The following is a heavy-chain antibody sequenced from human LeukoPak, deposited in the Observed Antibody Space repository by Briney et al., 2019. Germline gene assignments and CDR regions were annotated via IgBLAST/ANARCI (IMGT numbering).Heavy chain of an antibody. V-gene: IGHV3-74*01. CDR1: GFTFSSNW. CDR3: ARAGEGLLAYSFDM. D-gene: IGHD1-26*01. CDR2: MNIDGWGP. Sequence: PGGPLRLSCAASGFTFSSNWMHGVRQGAAKGLVGVSRMNIDGWGPIYADSVKGRFTISRNNAQNTLYLQMNSLRAEDTAVYYCARAGEGLLAYSFDMWGQGTMVTV. J-gene: IGHJ3*02.